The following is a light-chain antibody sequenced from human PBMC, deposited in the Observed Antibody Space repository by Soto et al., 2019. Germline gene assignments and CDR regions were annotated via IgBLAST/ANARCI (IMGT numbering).Light chain of an antibody. CDR2: EVS. Sequence: QSALTQHASVSGSPGQSITISCTGSSSDVGGYNHVSWYQQHPGKAPKLMIYEVSNRPSGVSNRFSGSKSGNTASLTISGLQAEDEADYYCSSYTTSTTRIIFGGGTKLTVL. CDR1: SSDVGGYNH. CDR3: SSYTTSTTRII. V-gene: IGLV2-14*01. J-gene: IGLJ2*01.